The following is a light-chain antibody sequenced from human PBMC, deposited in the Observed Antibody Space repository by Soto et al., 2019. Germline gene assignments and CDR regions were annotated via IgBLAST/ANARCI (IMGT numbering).Light chain of an antibody. CDR1: SGSVSTNYY. J-gene: IGLJ2*01. Sequence: QAVVTQEPSFSVSPGGTVTFTCGLSSGSVSTNYYPSWYQQTPGQAPRTLIYNTNSRSSGVPDRFSGSILGNKAALTITGAQADDASDYYCVLYMGLGISVFGGGTKLTVL. CDR3: VLYMGLGISV. CDR2: NTN. V-gene: IGLV8-61*01.